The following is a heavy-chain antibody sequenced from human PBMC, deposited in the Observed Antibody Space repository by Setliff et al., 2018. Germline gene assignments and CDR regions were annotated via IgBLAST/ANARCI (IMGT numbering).Heavy chain of an antibody. V-gene: IGHV4-61*09. Sequence: SETLSLTCTVSGGSISSASYYWSWIRQSAGKGLEWIGHIYTSGTANYNPSLKSRVTISIDTSKNQFSLTLNSVTTADTSESYCVIASSYSGPAYWGPGPLVTVSS. CDR2: IYTSGTA. CDR1: GGSISSASYY. D-gene: IGHD2-15*01. J-gene: IGHJ4*02. CDR3: VIASSYSGPAY.